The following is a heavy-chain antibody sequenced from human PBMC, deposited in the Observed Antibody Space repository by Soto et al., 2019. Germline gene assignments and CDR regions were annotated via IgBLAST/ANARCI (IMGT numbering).Heavy chain of an antibody. CDR2: IVVGSGNT. CDR1: VFTLTSSA. J-gene: IGHJ4*02. D-gene: IGHD3-10*01. CDR3: AADRPPGY. Sequence: GXSVKVSCKASVFTLTSSALKWVRQARGQRLEWIGSIVVGSGNTKYAQKFQERVTITRDMSTSTAYMELSSLRSEDTAVYYCAADRPPGYWGQGTLVTASS. V-gene: IGHV1-58*01.